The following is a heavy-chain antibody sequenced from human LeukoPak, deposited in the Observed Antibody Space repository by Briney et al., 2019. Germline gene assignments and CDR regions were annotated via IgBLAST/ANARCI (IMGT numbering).Heavy chain of an antibody. CDR1: GYSFTSYW. J-gene: IGHJ3*02. Sequence: GESLKISCKGSGYSFTSYWISWVRQMPGKGLEWMGRIDPSDSYTNYSPSFQGHVTISADKSISTAYLQWSSLKASDTAMYYCARETGYSYGDTDAFDNWGQGTMVTVSS. CDR3: ARETGYSYGDTDAFDN. D-gene: IGHD5-18*01. CDR2: IDPSDSYT. V-gene: IGHV5-10-1*01.